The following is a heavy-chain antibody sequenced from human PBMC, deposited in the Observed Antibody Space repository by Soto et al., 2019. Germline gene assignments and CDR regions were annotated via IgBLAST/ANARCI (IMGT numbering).Heavy chain of an antibody. CDR3: AKEFAGYSGSYFGYYYGMDV. CDR1: GFTFSSYG. J-gene: IGHJ6*02. D-gene: IGHD1-26*01. V-gene: IGHV3-30*18. Sequence: GGSLRLSCAASGFTFSSYGMHWVRQAPGKGLEWVAVISYDGSNKYYADSVKGRFTISRDNSKNTLYLQMNSLRAEDTAVYYCAKEFAGYSGSYFGYYYGMDVWGQGTTVTVSS. CDR2: ISYDGSNK.